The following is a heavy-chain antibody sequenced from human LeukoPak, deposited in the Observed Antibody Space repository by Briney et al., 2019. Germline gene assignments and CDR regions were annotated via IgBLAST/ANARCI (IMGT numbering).Heavy chain of an antibody. D-gene: IGHD6-13*01. J-gene: IGHJ4*02. CDR2: IDHSGRT. Sequence: SETLSLTCAVYGGSFSGYYWSWIRQPPGKGLEWIGEIDHSGRTNSNPSLKSRVTISVDMSKNQFSLRLRSVTAADTAVYYCARKSIAVAGRKPYDYWDQGTLVTVSS. V-gene: IGHV4-34*01. CDR1: GGSFSGYY. CDR3: ARKSIAVAGRKPYDY.